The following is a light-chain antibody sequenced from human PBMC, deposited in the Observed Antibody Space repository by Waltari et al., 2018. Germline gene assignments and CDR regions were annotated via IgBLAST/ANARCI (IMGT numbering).Light chain of an antibody. CDR2: EVI. CDR1: SSDVGFYNL. Sequence: QSALTQPASVSVSPGQSITISCTGTSSDVGFYNLVSWYQQHPGKAPELVVYEVISRPSVVSNRFSGSKSGNTASLTISGLQAEDEADYYCCSYAGRNIWVFGGGTKLTVL. CDR3: CSYAGRNIWV. V-gene: IGLV2-23*02. J-gene: IGLJ3*02.